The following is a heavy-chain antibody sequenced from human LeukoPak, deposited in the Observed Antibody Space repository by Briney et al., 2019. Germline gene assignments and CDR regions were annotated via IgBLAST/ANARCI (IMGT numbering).Heavy chain of an antibody. V-gene: IGHV3-7*01. J-gene: IGHJ4*02. CDR1: GFTFSSYW. CDR2: INQNGGEK. CDR3: ARYRHLGY. Sequence: GGSLRLSCAASGFTFSSYWMSWVRQAPGKGLEWVANINQNGGEKYYVDSVKGRFTISRDNGKNSLYLQMNSLRAEDTAVYYCARYRHLGYWGQGTLVTVSS.